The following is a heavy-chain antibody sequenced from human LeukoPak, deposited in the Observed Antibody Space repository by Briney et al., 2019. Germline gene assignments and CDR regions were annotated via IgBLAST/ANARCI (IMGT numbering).Heavy chain of an antibody. J-gene: IGHJ4*02. D-gene: IGHD3-22*01. CDR2: AYGDGSDQ. CDR3: ATGGGFYYDH. V-gene: IGHV3-33*01. CDR1: GFSFSTYG. Sequence: GGSLRLSCAASGFSFSTYGMHWVRQAPGKGLEWVAVAYGDGSDQYYADSVKGRFTIFKDISRDTLSVQMNSLRAEDTAVYYCATGGGFYYDHWGQGTLVTVAS.